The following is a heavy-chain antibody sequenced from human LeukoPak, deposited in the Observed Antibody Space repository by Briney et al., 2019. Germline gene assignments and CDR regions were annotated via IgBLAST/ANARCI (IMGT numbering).Heavy chain of an antibody. Sequence: GGSLRLSCAASGFTFSDYYMSWIRQAPGKGLEWVSYISSSGSTIYYADSVKGRFTISRDNAKNSLYLQMNSLRAEDTAVYYCATSATGDYYYGVDVWGQGTTVTVSS. J-gene: IGHJ6*02. CDR1: GFTFSDYY. CDR3: ATSATGDYYYGVDV. V-gene: IGHV3-11*01. CDR2: ISSSGSTI. D-gene: IGHD3-10*01.